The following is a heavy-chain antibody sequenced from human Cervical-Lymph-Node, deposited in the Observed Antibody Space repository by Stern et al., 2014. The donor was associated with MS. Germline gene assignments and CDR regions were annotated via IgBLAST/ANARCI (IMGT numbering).Heavy chain of an antibody. CDR3: ARTGRYCSSTSCYVLNWFDP. Sequence: QVQLLQPGAEVKKPGASVKVSCKASGYTFTSYGISWVRQAPGQGLEWMGWISAYNGNTNYAQKLQGRVTMTTDTSTSTAYMELRSLRSDDTAVYDCARTGRYCSSTSCYVLNWFDPWGQGTLVTVSS. CDR1: GYTFTSYG. J-gene: IGHJ5*02. CDR2: ISAYNGNT. V-gene: IGHV1-18*04. D-gene: IGHD2-2*01.